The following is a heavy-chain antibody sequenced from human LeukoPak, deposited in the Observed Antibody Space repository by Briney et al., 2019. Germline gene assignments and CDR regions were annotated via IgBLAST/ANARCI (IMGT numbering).Heavy chain of an antibody. CDR3: AKSVNVGKTGLVSPFEI. D-gene: IGHD1-14*01. CDR2: ISYDGSNK. CDR1: GFTFSTYT. Sequence: GSLRLSCAASGFTFSTYTMHWVRQTPGKGLEWVAAIISYDGSNKYYAESVKGRFTVSRDNSKNTLYLRMNGLRPEDTAVFYCAKSVNVGKTGLVSPFEIWGQGTRVSVSS. J-gene: IGHJ3*02. V-gene: IGHV3-30*04.